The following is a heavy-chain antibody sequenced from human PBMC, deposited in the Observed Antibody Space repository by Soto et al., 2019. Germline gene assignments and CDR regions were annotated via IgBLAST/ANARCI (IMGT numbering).Heavy chain of an antibody. D-gene: IGHD2-21*02. CDR1: GYTFTNYA. Sequence: QVHLVQSGPEVKEPGASVKVSCKTSGYTFTNYAITWVRQAPGQGLEWMGWISDYNGNTNYAQTFQGRVTMTTDTSTTTVYMELKSLTSDDTAIYYCARASFQGVVMTAIGYWGQGTLVTVSS. CDR2: ISDYNGNT. V-gene: IGHV1-18*01. CDR3: ARASFQGVVMTAIGY. J-gene: IGHJ4*02.